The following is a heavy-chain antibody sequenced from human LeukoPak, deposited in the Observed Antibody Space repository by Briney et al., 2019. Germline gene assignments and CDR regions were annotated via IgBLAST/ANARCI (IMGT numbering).Heavy chain of an antibody. Sequence: GGSLRLSCAASGFTFSSYEMNWVRQAPGKGLEWVSYISASGSTIYYADSVKGRFTLSRDSAKNSLYLQMNSLRAGDTAVYYCAREKASTTGTTDYDYWGQGTLVTVSS. CDR3: AREKASTTGTTDYDY. J-gene: IGHJ4*02. V-gene: IGHV3-48*03. D-gene: IGHD1-1*01. CDR2: ISASGSTI. CDR1: GFTFSSYE.